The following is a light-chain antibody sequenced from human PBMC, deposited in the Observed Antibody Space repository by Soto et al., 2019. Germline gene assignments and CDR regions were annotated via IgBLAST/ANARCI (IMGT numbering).Light chain of an antibody. Sequence: EIVLTQSPGTLSLAPGERATRSCRAGQSLHTKYFTWYQQIPGQAPRLLIFGGSNRPTGIPDRFSGSGSGTDFTLTISRLEPDDFAVYYCQHYDASQWTFGQGTKVDIK. V-gene: IGKV3-20*01. J-gene: IGKJ1*01. CDR3: QHYDASQWT. CDR2: GGS. CDR1: QSLHTKY.